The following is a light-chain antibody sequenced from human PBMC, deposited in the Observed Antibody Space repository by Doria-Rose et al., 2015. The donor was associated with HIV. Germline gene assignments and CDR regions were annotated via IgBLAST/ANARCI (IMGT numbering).Light chain of an antibody. J-gene: IGKJ1*01. Sequence: DLQVTQSPDSLTVSLGERATINCKSSQSVLYSSNNKNYLAWYQQKTGQPPKLLIYWASTRESGVPDRFSGSGSGTDFTLTISSLQAEDVAVYYCQQYYSIPRTFGQGTKVEIK. CDR2: WAS. CDR1: QSVLYSSNNKNY. CDR3: QQYYSIPRT. V-gene: IGKV4-1*01.